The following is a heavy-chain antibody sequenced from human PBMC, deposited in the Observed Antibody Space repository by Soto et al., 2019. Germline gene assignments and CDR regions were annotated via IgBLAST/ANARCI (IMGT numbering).Heavy chain of an antibody. D-gene: IGHD3-10*01. CDR1: GFTFSSYG. J-gene: IGHJ4*02. Sequence: GGSLRLSCAASGFTFSSYGMHWVRQAPGKGLEWVAVISYDGSNKYYADSVKGRFTISRDNSKNTLYLQMNSLRAEDTAVYYCAKDTLPDDYYGSGSYSELLNYFDYWGQGTLVTVSS. V-gene: IGHV3-30*18. CDR2: ISYDGSNK. CDR3: AKDTLPDDYYGSGSYSELLNYFDY.